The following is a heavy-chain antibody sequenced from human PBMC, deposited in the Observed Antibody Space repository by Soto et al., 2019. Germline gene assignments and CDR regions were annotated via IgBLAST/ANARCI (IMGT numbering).Heavy chain of an antibody. Sequence: EVQLLESGGGLVQPGGSLRLSCAASGFTLNSYAVTWVRQAPGKGLEWVSSVSDGGSGSFYAASVKGRFNISRDTSKNTLYLQMNSLIVEDTDVYYCAHSKGTTATNGWPVWGQGTTVIVSS. CDR1: GFTLNSYA. D-gene: IGHD4-4*01. V-gene: IGHV3-23*01. CDR3: AHSKGTTATNGWPV. CDR2: VSDGGSGS. J-gene: IGHJ6*02.